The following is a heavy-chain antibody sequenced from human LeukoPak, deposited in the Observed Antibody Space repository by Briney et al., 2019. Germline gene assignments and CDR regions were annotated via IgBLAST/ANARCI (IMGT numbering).Heavy chain of an antibody. CDR1: GGSISSGGYS. J-gene: IGHJ4*02. Sequence: SETLSLTCAVSGGSISSGGYSWSWIRQPPGKGLEWIGYIYHSGSTYYNPSLKSRVTISVDRSKNQFSLKLSSVTAADTAVYYCARAHLGYCSGGSCSHFDYWGQGTLVTVSS. CDR2: IYHSGST. CDR3: ARAHLGYCSGGSCSHFDY. D-gene: IGHD2-15*01. V-gene: IGHV4-30-2*01.